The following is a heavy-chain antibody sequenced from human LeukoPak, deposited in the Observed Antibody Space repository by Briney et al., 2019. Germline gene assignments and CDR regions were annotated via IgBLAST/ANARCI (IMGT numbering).Heavy chain of an antibody. V-gene: IGHV3-11*04. J-gene: IGHJ4*02. Sequence: GGSLRLSCAASGFTFSDYYMSWIRQAPGKGLEWVSYISTSGSTIYYADSVKGRFTISRDNAKNSLYLQMNRLRADEDTAVYYCARDNSNLDYWGQASLVSVSS. CDR3: ARDNSNLDY. CDR2: ISTSGSTI. CDR1: GFTFSDYY. D-gene: IGHD4-11*01.